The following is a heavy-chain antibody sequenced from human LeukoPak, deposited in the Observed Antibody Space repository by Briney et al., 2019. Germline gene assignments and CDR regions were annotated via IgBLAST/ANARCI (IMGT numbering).Heavy chain of an antibody. CDR3: SRHQRASQYYFDY. CDR2: ISDDTYTI. V-gene: IGHV3-48*01. Sequence: PGGSLRLSCAASGFTFSSYSMNWVRQAPGRGLEWVSFISDDTYTIYYADSVRGRFTVSRDNAKNSLFLQVNSLRAEDTAVYYCSRHQRASQYYFDYWGQGTLLAVSS. CDR1: GFTFSSYS. J-gene: IGHJ4*02.